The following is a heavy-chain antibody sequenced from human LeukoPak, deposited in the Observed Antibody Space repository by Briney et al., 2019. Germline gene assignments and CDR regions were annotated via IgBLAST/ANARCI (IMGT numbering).Heavy chain of an antibody. CDR3: ARHWPGQAWGLLRYYYGMDV. V-gene: IGHV4-59*08. D-gene: IGHD1-26*01. CDR1: GGSISSYY. Sequence: SETLSLTCTVSGGSISSYYWSWIRQPPGKGLEWIGYIYYSGSNNYNPSLKSRVSISVDTSNNQFSLKLSSVTAADTAVYYCARHWPGQAWGLLRYYYGMDVWGQGTTVTVSS. CDR2: IYYSGSN. J-gene: IGHJ6*02.